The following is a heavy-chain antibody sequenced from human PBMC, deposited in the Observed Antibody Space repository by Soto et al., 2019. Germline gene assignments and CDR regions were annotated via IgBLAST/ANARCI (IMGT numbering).Heavy chain of an antibody. V-gene: IGHV3-33*01. CDR2: IWYDGSNK. CDR1: GFTFSSYG. D-gene: IGHD2-15*01. Sequence: QVQLVESGGGVVQPGRSLRLSCAASGFTFSSYGIHWVRQAPGKGLEWVAVIWYDGSNKYYADCVKGRFTFSRDNSKNTLYLQMNSLRAEDTAVYYCARDICSGDSCYSFDFWGQGTLVTVSS. J-gene: IGHJ4*02. CDR3: ARDICSGDSCYSFDF.